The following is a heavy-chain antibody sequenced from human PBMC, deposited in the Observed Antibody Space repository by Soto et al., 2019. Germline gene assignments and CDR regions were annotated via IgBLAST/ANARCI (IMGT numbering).Heavy chain of an antibody. CDR2: INPNNGGT. CDR3: VRGELRDYDILTGYLDS. CDR1: GYSFTGNS. Sequence: ASVKVSCKASGYSFTGNSMHWVRQAPGQGLEWLGWINPNNGGTNYAQKFQGRVTMTRDTSVSTACMELRSLRSDDTAVYYCVRGELRDYDILTGYLDSWAQRTPVPVSS. D-gene: IGHD3-9*01. V-gene: IGHV1-2*02. J-gene: IGHJ5*01.